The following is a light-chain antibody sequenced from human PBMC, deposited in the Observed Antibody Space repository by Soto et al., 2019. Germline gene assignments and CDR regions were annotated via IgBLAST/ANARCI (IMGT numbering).Light chain of an antibody. CDR2: EVN. V-gene: IGLV2-8*01. J-gene: IGLJ3*02. CDR1: SSDVGGYNY. CDR3: SSFGSSKV. Sequence: QSALTQPPSASGSPGQSVTISCTGTSSDVGGYNYVSWYQQHPGKAPKLIIYEVNKRPSGVPDRFSGSKSGNTASLTVSGLQAEDEADYYCSSFGSSKVLGGGT.